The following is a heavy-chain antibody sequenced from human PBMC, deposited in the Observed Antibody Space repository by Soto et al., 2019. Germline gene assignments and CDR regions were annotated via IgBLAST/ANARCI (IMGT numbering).Heavy chain of an antibody. CDR3: ARPGSGEADYYYYKDV. Sequence: ASVKVSCKASGYTFTSYGISWVRQAPGQGLEWMGWISAYNSNTNYAQKLQGRVTMTTDTSTSTAYMELRSLRSDDTAVYYCARPGSGEADYYYYKDVWGKGTTVTVSS. D-gene: IGHD1-26*01. CDR1: GYTFTSYG. J-gene: IGHJ6*03. V-gene: IGHV1-18*01. CDR2: ISAYNSNT.